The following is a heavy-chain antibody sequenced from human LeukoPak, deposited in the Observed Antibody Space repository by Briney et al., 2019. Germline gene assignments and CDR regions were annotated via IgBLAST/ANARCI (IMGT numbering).Heavy chain of an antibody. J-gene: IGHJ4*02. V-gene: IGHV1-69*13. CDR2: IIPIFGSA. D-gene: IGHD3-9*01. Sequence: GASVKVSCKASGGTFSNYAISWVRQAPGQGLEWMGGIIPIFGSANYAQKFQGRVTITADESTGTAHMDLSSLRSEDTAFYYCATAVTYYDTLAGYPTYYFDYWGQGTLVTVSS. CDR3: ATAVTYYDTLAGYPTYYFDY. CDR1: GGTFSNYA.